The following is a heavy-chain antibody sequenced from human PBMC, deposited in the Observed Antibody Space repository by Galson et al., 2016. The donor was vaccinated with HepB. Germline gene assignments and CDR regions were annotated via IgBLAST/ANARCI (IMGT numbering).Heavy chain of an antibody. Sequence: SVKVSCKASGGSFSSQAISWVRQAPGQGLEWVGGIIPVFGTTNYSRDLRGRVTITADELTSTVYMELSSLRSEDTAVYYCARTPSVVTPLFDYWGQGTLVTVSS. CDR1: GGSFSSQA. D-gene: IGHD2-15*01. J-gene: IGHJ4*02. CDR3: ARTPSVVTPLFDY. CDR2: IIPVFGTT. V-gene: IGHV1-69*13.